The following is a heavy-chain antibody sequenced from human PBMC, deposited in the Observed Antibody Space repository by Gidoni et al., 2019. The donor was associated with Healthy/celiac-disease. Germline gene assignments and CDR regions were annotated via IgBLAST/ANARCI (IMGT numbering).Heavy chain of an antibody. CDR3: TGSMIVVDYYYGMDV. Sequence: EVQLVESGGGLVKPGGSLRLSCAASGFTFSSYSMNWVRQAPGKGLEWVSSISSSSSYIYYADSVKGRFTISRDNAKNSLYLQMNSLRAEDTAVYYCTGSMIVVDYYYGMDVWGQGTTVTVSS. J-gene: IGHJ6*02. V-gene: IGHV3-21*01. CDR1: GFTFSSYS. D-gene: IGHD3-22*01. CDR2: ISSSSSYI.